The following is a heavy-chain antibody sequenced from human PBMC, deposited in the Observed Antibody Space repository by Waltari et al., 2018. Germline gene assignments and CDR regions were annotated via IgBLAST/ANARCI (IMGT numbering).Heavy chain of an antibody. CDR1: GYTLTELS. V-gene: IGHV1-24*01. CDR2: FDPEDGET. D-gene: IGHD5-18*01. Sequence: QVQLVQSGAEVKKPGASVKVSCKVSGYTLTELSMHWVRQAPGKGLEWMGGFDPEDGETIYAEKFQGRVTITADTSTDTAYMELSSLRSEDTAVYYCATDSAGIHLDYWGQGTLVTVSS. J-gene: IGHJ4*02. CDR3: ATDSAGIHLDY.